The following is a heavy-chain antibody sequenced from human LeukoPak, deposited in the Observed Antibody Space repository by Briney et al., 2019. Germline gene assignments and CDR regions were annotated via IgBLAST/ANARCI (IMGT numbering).Heavy chain of an antibody. CDR3: ARPSPRGYNWGY. CDR2: INPNSGGT. V-gene: IGHV1-2*02. CDR1: GYTFTNYG. D-gene: IGHD5-24*01. Sequence: GASVKVSCKASGYTFTNYGISWVRQAPGQGLEWMGWINPNSGGTNYAQKFQGRVTMTRDTSISTAYMELSRLRSDDTAVYYCARPSPRGYNWGYWGQGTLVTVSS. J-gene: IGHJ4*02.